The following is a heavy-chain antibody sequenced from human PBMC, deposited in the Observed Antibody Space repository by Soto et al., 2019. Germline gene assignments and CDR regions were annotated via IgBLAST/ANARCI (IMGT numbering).Heavy chain of an antibody. V-gene: IGHV3-15*07. CDR3: TTSIFGVVTGP. D-gene: IGHD3-3*01. CDR2: IRSNADGGTT. J-gene: IGHJ5*02. Sequence: EVQLVESGGGLVKPGGSLRLSCAASGFTFSNAWLNWVRQAPGTGLEWVGRIRSNADGGTTDYAAPVKGRFTFSRDDSENTLLLQMNSLKTEDTAVYYCTTSIFGVVTGPWGQGTLVTVSS. CDR1: GFTFSNAW.